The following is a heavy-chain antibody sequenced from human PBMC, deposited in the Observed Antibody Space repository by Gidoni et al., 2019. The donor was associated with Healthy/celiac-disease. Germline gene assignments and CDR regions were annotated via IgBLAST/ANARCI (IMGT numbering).Heavy chain of an antibody. D-gene: IGHD3-22*01. Sequence: QVQLVESGGGVVQPGRSLRLSCAASGFTFSSYGMHWVRQAPGKGLEWVAVIWYDGSNKYYADSVKGRFTISRDNSKNTLYLQMNSLRAEDTAVYYCARSGDSSGYYHDAFDIWGQGTMVTVSS. J-gene: IGHJ3*02. CDR1: GFTFSSYG. V-gene: IGHV3-33*01. CDR3: ARSGDSSGYYHDAFDI. CDR2: IWYDGSNK.